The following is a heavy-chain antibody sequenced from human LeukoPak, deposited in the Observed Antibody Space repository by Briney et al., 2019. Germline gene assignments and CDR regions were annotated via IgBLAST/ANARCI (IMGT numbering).Heavy chain of an antibody. V-gene: IGHV3-48*02. Sequence: GGSLRLSCAASGFTFSSYSMNWVRQAPGKGLEWVSYISSSSTIYYADSVKGRFTISRDNAKNSLYLQMNSLRDEDTAVYYCARDAYYDFWSGYYPNWFDPWGQGTLVTVSS. CDR1: GFTFSSYS. D-gene: IGHD3-3*01. J-gene: IGHJ5*02. CDR3: ARDAYYDFWSGYYPNWFDP. CDR2: ISSSSTI.